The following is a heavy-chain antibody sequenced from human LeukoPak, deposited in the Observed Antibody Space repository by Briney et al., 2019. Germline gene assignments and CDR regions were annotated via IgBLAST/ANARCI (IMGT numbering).Heavy chain of an antibody. V-gene: IGHV4-61*02. CDR1: GGSISSGSYY. D-gene: IGHD3-3*01. Sequence: PSQTLSLTCTVSGGSISSGSYYWSWIRQPAGKGLEWIGRIYTSGSTNYNPSLKSRVTTSVDTSKNQFSLKLSSVTAADTAVYYCAAYDFWSGYYRGSLLDYWGQGTLVTVSS. CDR3: AAYDFWSGYYRGSLLDY. CDR2: IYTSGST. J-gene: IGHJ4*02.